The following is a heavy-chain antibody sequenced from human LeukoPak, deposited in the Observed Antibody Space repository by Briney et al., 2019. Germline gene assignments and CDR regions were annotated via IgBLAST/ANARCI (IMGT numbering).Heavy chain of an antibody. CDR3: ARDSGSYPYYYYGMDV. V-gene: IGHV4-30-4*01. Sequence: PSETLSLTCTVSGGSISSGDYYWSWIRQPPGKGLEWIGYIYYSGSTYYNPSLKSRVTISVDTSKNQFSLKLSSVTAADTAVYYCARDSGSYPYYYYGMDVWGQGTTVTVSS. CDR2: IYYSGST. J-gene: IGHJ6*02. CDR1: GGSISSGDYY. D-gene: IGHD1-26*01.